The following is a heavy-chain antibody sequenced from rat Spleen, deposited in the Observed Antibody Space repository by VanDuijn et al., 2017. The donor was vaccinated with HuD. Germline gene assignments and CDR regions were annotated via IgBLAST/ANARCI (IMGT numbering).Heavy chain of an antibody. J-gene: IGHJ2*01. CDR2: ISYGDSSGHSGT. V-gene: IGHV5-7*01. CDR3: STRDGGYPH. D-gene: IGHD1-11*01. CDR1: GFTFSDYN. Sequence: EVQLVESGGGLVQPGRSLKLSCAASGFTFSDYNMAWVRQAPKKGLEWVATISYGDSSGHSGTYYRDPVKGRFPISRDNAKSTLYLQTDSLRSEDTATYYCSTRDGGYPHWGQGVMVTVSS.